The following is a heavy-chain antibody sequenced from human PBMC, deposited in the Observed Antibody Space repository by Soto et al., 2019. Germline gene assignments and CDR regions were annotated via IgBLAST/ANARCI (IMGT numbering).Heavy chain of an antibody. J-gene: IGHJ4*02. Sequence: EVQLVESGGDLVQPGGSLRLSCAASGFTFSNYWMSWVRQAPGKGLEWVANIKQDGTEKYYEDSVKGRFTISRDNTKNSLYLQMNNLRADDTAVYYCARDRIYSSGWYCDHGGQGTLVTASS. CDR1: GFTFSNYW. CDR2: IKQDGTEK. CDR3: ARDRIYSSGWYCDH. V-gene: IGHV3-7*05. D-gene: IGHD6-19*01.